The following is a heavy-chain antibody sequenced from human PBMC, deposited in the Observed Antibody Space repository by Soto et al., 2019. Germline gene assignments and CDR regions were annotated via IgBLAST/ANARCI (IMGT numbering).Heavy chain of an antibody. Sequence: GGSLRLSXVASGFTFSDYAMDRVRQAPGKGLEWVTVISRDGTNKYYADSVKGRFTISRDNSKNTLYLQMNSLTVEDTALYYRARYSSGWYKFDYWGQGTVVTVSS. CDR2: ISRDGTNK. D-gene: IGHD6-19*01. V-gene: IGHV3-30-3*01. CDR1: GFTFSDYA. J-gene: IGHJ4*02. CDR3: ARYSSGWYKFDY.